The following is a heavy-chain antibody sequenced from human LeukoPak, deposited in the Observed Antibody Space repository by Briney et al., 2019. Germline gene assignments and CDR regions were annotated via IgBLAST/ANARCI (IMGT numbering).Heavy chain of an antibody. V-gene: IGHV4-30-4*08. CDR1: GGSISSGDYY. J-gene: IGHJ3*02. Sequence: SETLSLTCTVSGGSISSGDYYWSWIRQPPGKGLEWIGYIYYSGSTYYNPSLKSRVTISVDTSKNQFSLKLSSVTAADTAVYYCATPREALGYEGAFDIWGQGTMVTVSS. CDR2: IYYSGST. D-gene: IGHD2-15*01. CDR3: ATPREALGYEGAFDI.